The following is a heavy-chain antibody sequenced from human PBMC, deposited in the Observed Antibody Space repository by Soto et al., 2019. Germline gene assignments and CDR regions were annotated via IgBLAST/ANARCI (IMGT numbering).Heavy chain of an antibody. Sequence: SVKVSCKASGGTFSSYTISWVRQAPGQGLEWMGRIIPILGITNYAQKFQGRVTITADKSTSTAYMELSSLRSEDTAVYYCARDPSIGDHVDIVATGDYWG. V-gene: IGHV1-69*04. CDR2: IIPILGIT. D-gene: IGHD5-12*01. CDR1: GGTFSSYT. CDR3: ARDPSIGDHVDIVATGDY. J-gene: IGHJ4*01.